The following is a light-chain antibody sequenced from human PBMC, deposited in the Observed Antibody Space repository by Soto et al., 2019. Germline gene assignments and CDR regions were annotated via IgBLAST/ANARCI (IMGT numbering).Light chain of an antibody. Sequence: QSALTQPASVSGSPGQSITISCTGTISDVGGYDYVSRYQQHPGKAPKLMIYEVSNRPSGVSNRFSGSKSGNTASLTISGLQPEDEADYFCLSYTSSNTRVFGGGTKLTVL. V-gene: IGLV2-14*01. CDR2: EVS. CDR3: LSYTSSNTRV. J-gene: IGLJ3*02. CDR1: ISDVGGYDY.